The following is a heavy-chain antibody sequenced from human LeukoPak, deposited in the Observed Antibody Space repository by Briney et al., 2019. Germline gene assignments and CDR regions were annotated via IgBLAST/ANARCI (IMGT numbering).Heavy chain of an antibody. J-gene: IGHJ4*02. CDR2: IIPILGIA. Sequence: ASVKVSCKASGGTFSSYAISWVRQAPGQGLEWMGRIIPILGIANYAQKFQGRVTITADKSTSTAYMELSSLRSEDTAVYYCARHGGNQNFDYWGQGTLVTVSS. D-gene: IGHD4-23*01. CDR1: GGTFSSYA. CDR3: ARHGGNQNFDY. V-gene: IGHV1-69*04.